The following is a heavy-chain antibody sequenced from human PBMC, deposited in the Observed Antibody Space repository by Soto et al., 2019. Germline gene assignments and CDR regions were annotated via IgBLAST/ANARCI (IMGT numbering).Heavy chain of an antibody. D-gene: IGHD2-15*01. J-gene: IGHJ4*02. CDR1: GGSFSGYY. V-gene: IGHV4-34*01. CDR2: INHSGGT. CDR3: ARGRMFCSGGSCYPYYFDY. Sequence: SETLSLTCAVYGGSFSGYYWTWIRQAPGKRLEWIGEINHSGGTNYNSSLKSRVTISVDTSKNQFSLILYSVTAADTAVYYCARGRMFCSGGSCYPYYFDYWGQGTLVTVSS.